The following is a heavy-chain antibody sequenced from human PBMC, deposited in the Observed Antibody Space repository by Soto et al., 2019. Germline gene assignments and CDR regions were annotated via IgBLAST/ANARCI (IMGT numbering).Heavy chain of an antibody. D-gene: IGHD2-15*01. Sequence: TLSLTCTVSGGSISSGGYYWSWIRQHPGKGLEWIGYIYYSGSTYYKPSLKSRVTISVDTSKNQFSLKLNSVTAADTAVYYCARVSIVVLVAATRLDPWGQGTLVTVSS. J-gene: IGHJ5*02. V-gene: IGHV4-31*03. CDR3: ARVSIVVLVAATRLDP. CDR1: GGSISSGGYY. CDR2: IYYSGST.